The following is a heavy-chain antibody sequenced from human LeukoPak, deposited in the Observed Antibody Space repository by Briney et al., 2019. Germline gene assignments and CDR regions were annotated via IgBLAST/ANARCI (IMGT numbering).Heavy chain of an antibody. CDR1: GYTFTSYY. D-gene: IGHD4-23*01. Sequence: ASVKVSCKASGYTFTSYYMHWVRQAPGQGLEWMGIINPSGGSTSYAQKFQGRVTMTRDTSTSTVYMELSSLRSDDTAVYYCARGGLRWSTESTDKDAFDIWGQGTMVTVSS. CDR2: INPSGGST. V-gene: IGHV1-46*01. J-gene: IGHJ3*02. CDR3: ARGGLRWSTESTDKDAFDI.